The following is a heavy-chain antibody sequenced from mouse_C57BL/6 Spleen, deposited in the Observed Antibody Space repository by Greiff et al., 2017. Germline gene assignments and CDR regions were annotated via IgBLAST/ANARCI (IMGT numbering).Heavy chain of an antibody. CDR3: AGWGGNYSMDY. CDR2: IYPGDGDT. CDR1: GYAFSSYW. D-gene: IGHD2-1*01. Sequence: QVQLKESGAELVKPGASVKISCKASGYAFSSYWMNWVKQRPGKGLEWIGQIYPGDGDTNYNGKFKGKATLTADKSSSTAYMQLSSLTSEDSAVYFCAGWGGNYSMDYWGQGTSVTVSS. V-gene: IGHV1-80*01. J-gene: IGHJ4*01.